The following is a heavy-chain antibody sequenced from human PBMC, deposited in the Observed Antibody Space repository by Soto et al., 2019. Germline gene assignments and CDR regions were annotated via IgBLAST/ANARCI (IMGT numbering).Heavy chain of an antibody. V-gene: IGHV3-23*01. CDR2: ISGSGGRS. CDR3: AKGYFVWSSERPDDFDY. CDR1: GFTFSNYA. Sequence: EVQLLDSGGGLVQPGGSLRLSCAASGFTFSNYAMTWVRQGPGKGLEWVSGISGSGGRSYYADSVKGRFTIARDNSRSTWELQMNSLRAEDTAVDYCAKGYFVWSSERPDDFDYWGQGTLGSGSS. J-gene: IGHJ4*02. D-gene: IGHD3-16*01.